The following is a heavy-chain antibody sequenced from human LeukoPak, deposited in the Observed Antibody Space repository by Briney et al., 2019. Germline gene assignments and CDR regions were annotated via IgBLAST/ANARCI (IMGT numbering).Heavy chain of an antibody. V-gene: IGHV4-61*02. CDR2: IYTSGST. CDR3: AWGWAHYDILTGNYYSYYMDV. Sequence: SETLSLTCTVSGGSNSSGSYYWSWIRQPAGKGLEWIGRIYTSGSTNYNPSLKSRVTISVDTSKNQFSLKLSSVTAADTAVYYCAWGWAHYDILTGNYYSYYMDVWGKGTTVTVSS. J-gene: IGHJ6*03. CDR1: GGSNSSGSYY. D-gene: IGHD3-9*01.